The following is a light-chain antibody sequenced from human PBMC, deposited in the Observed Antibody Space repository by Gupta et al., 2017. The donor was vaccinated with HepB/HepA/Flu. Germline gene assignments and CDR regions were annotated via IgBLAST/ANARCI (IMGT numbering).Light chain of an antibody. Sequence: DIVMTQTPLSLPVTPGEPASISCRASQSLLNSDDGNTYLDWYLQKPGQSPHLFIYTLSSRASGVPDRVSGSGSGTDFTLKISWVEAEDVGVYYCLQRLEFPYTFGQGTKLEI. CDR1: QSLLNSDDGNTY. CDR2: TLS. CDR3: LQRLEFPYT. V-gene: IGKV2-40*01. J-gene: IGKJ2*01.